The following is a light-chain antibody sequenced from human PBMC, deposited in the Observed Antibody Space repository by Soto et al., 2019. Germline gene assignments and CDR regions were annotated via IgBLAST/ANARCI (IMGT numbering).Light chain of an antibody. CDR1: SSDVWSYNL. CDR3: CSYAGSSTDV. CDR2: EGS. J-gene: IGLJ1*01. V-gene: IGLV2-23*01. Sequence: QSVLTQPASVSCSPGPSITISCTGTSSDVWSYNLVSWYQQHPGKAPKLMIYEGSKRPSGVSNRFSGSKSGNTASLTISGLQAEDEADYYCCSYAGSSTDVYGTGTKVNV.